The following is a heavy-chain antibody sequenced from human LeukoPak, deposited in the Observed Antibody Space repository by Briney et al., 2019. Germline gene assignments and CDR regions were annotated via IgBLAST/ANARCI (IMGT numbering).Heavy chain of an antibody. Sequence: GESLKISCKGSGYSFTSYWIGWARQMPGKGLEWMGIIYPGDSDTRYSPSFQGQVTISADKSISTAYLQWSSLKASDTAMYYCASLTQAGYDSYDAFDIWGQGTMVTVSS. CDR3: ASLTQAGYDSYDAFDI. V-gene: IGHV5-51*01. CDR2: IYPGDSDT. D-gene: IGHD5-12*01. CDR1: GYSFTSYW. J-gene: IGHJ3*02.